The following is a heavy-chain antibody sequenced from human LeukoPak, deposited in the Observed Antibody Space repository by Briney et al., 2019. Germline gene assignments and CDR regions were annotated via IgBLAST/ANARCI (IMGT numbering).Heavy chain of an antibody. CDR2: INAGNGNT. CDR1: GYTFTSYA. J-gene: IGHJ4*02. V-gene: IGHV1-3*01. D-gene: IGHD6-13*01. CDR3: ATTKRSIAAAGKPLDY. Sequence: VASVKVSCKASGYTFTSYAMHWVRQAPGQRLEWMGWINAGNGNTKYSQKFQGRVTITRDTSASTAYMELSSLRSEDTAVYYCATTKRSIAAAGKPLDYWGQGTLVTVSS.